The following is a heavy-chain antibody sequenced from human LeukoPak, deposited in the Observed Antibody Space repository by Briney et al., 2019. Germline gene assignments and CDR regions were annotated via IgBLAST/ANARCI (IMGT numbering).Heavy chain of an antibody. J-gene: IGHJ4*02. D-gene: IGHD1-26*01. Sequence: GGSLRLSCAVSGFTFRTYWMHWVRQVPGEGLVWVSRINEDGSITNYADSVKGRFSISRDNAKNTLFLQMNSLRAEDTAVYYCGRDLGGRSGYWGQGTLVTVSS. CDR2: INEDGSIT. CDR1: GFTFRTYW. V-gene: IGHV3-74*01. CDR3: GRDLGGRSGY.